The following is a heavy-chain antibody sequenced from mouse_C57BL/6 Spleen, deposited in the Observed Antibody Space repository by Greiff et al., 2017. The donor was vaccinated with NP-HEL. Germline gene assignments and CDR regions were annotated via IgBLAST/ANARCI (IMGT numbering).Heavy chain of an antibody. V-gene: IGHV1-82*01. CDR1: GYAFSSSW. D-gene: IGHD1-1*01. J-gene: IGHJ3*01. CDR3: ARELINTVVGAY. Sequence: VQLMESGPELVKPGASVKISCKASGYAFSSSWMNWVKQRPGKGLEWIGRIYPGDGDTHYNGKFKGKATLTADKSSSTAYMPRSSLTSEDSAVYFGARELINTVVGAYWGQGTLVTVSA. CDR2: IYPGDGDT.